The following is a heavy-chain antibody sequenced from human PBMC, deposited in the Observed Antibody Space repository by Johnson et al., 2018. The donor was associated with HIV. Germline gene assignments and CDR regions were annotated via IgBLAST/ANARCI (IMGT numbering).Heavy chain of an antibody. CDR3: ARASSGYYSDAFDI. D-gene: IGHD3-22*01. CDR2: IYSGGST. Sequence: VQLVESGGGLVQPEGSLRLSCAASGFTVSSNYMSWVRQAPGKGLEWVSVIYSGGSTYYADSVKGRFTISRDNSKTTLYLQMNSLRAEDTAVYYCARASSGYYSDAFDIWGQGTMVTVSS. V-gene: IGHV3-66*02. CDR1: GFTVSSNY. J-gene: IGHJ3*02.